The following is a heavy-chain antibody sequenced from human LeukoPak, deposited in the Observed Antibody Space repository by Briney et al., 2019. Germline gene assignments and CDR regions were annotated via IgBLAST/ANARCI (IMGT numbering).Heavy chain of an antibody. CDR1: GFTVGDYA. J-gene: IGHJ4*02. D-gene: IGHD1-26*01. Sequence: GGSLRLSCTASGFTVGDYAMSWFRQAPGVGLGCVVFIRSKAYGDTTDYAASVIGRFTISRDDSKSIAYLQMNSLKTEDTAVYYCTRVTGGSRFDFDYWGQGTLVTVSS. V-gene: IGHV3-49*03. CDR2: IRSKAYGDTT. CDR3: TRVTGGSRFDFDY.